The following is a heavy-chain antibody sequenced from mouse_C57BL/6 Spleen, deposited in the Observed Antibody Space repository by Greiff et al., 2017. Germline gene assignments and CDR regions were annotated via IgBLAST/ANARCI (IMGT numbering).Heavy chain of an antibody. Sequence: VQLQQPGAELVKPGASVKLSCKASGYTFTSYWMHWVKQRPGQGLEWIGMIHPNSGSTNYNEKFKSKATLTVDKSSSTAYMQLSSLTSEDSAVYYCARTVSDWSFDVWGTGTTVTVSS. D-gene: IGHD1-1*01. J-gene: IGHJ1*03. CDR3: ARTVSDWSFDV. CDR1: GYTFTSYW. CDR2: IHPNSGST. V-gene: IGHV1-64*01.